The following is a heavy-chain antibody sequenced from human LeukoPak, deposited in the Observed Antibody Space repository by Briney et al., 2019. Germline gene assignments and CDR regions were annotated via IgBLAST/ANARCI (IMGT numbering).Heavy chain of an antibody. J-gene: IGHJ4*02. CDR1: GFTLSNYA. Sequence: PGGSLRLSCAASGFTLSNYAMSWVRQAPGQGLEWVSTISDSGGSTYYADSVKGRFTLSRDNSKSTLSLQMNSLRAHDTAVYYCATQNFDYWGQGTLVTVSS. CDR2: ISDSGGST. V-gene: IGHV3-23*01. CDR3: ATQNFDY.